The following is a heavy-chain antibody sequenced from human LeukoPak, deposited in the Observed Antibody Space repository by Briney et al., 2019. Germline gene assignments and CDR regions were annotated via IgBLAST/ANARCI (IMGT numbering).Heavy chain of an antibody. D-gene: IGHD2-2*01. V-gene: IGHV1-8*03. J-gene: IGHJ6*03. CDR2: MNPNSGNT. Sequence: ASVKVSCKASGYTFASYDINWVRQATGQGLEWMGWMNPNSGNTGYAQKFQGRVTITRNTSISTAYMELSSLRSEDTAVYYCARGAVVPAALTYYYYYYMDVWGKGTTVTVSS. CDR1: GYTFASYD. CDR3: ARGAVVPAALTYYYYYYMDV.